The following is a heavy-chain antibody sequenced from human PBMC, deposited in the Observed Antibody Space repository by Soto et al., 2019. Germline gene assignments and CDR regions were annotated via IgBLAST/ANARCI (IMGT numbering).Heavy chain of an antibody. V-gene: IGHV4-4*02. CDR2: ICRRGIT. CDR1: CARIRSNNC. Sequence: TLYLTCTVSCARIRSNNCWPWFRQSPGKGLEWIVEICRRGITNYNPSLKGRVTISVDNSKNQFSLKLTSVSAADTAVYYCARGGYDYWSGYSGSLSLDYATDVWGQGIAVTVSS. J-gene: IGHJ6*02. D-gene: IGHD3-3*01. CDR3: ARGGYDYWSGYSGSLSLDYATDV.